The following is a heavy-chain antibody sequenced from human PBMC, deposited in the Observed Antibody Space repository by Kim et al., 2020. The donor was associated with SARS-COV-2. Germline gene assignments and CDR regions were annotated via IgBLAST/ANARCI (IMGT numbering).Heavy chain of an antibody. V-gene: IGHV4-39*07. D-gene: IGHD3-10*01. Sequence: SETLSLTCTVSGGSISSSSYYWGWIRQPPGKGLEWIGSIYYSGSTYYNPSLKSRVTISVDTSKNQFSLKLSSVTAADTAVYYCARGYYGSGSYYRGLGGMDVWGQGTTVTVSS. CDR3: ARGYYGSGSYYRGLGGMDV. CDR2: IYYSGST. J-gene: IGHJ6*02. CDR1: GGSISSSSYY.